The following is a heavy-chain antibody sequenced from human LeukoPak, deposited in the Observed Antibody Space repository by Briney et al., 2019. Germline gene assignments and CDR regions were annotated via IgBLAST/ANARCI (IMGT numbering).Heavy chain of an antibody. V-gene: IGHV4-59*01. CDR3: AKEFQTNNWNLGDAFDI. D-gene: IGHD1-20*01. CDR1: GGSISTYY. CDR2: IYYSEGT. J-gene: IGHJ3*02. Sequence: KPSETLSLTCTVSGGSISTYYWSWVRQPPGKGLEWIGYIYYSEGTKYNPSLKSRVTISVDTSKNQVSMKMRYVTAADTAVYYCAKEFQTNNWNLGDAFDIWGQGTMVTVSS.